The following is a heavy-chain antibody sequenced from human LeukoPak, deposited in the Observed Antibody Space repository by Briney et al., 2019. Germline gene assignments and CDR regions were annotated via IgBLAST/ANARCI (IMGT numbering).Heavy chain of an antibody. D-gene: IGHD2-15*01. Sequence: ASVKVSCKASGYTFTSYAMHWVRQAPGQRLEWMGWINAGNGNTKYSQKFQGRVTITRDTSASTAYMELSSLGSEDTAVYYCARVRYCSGGSCPLPDYWGQGTLVTVSS. CDR3: ARVRYCSGGSCPLPDY. J-gene: IGHJ4*02. CDR1: GYTFTSYA. CDR2: INAGNGNT. V-gene: IGHV1-3*01.